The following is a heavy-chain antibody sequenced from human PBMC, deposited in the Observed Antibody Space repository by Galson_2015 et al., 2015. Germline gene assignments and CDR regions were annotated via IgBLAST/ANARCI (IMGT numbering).Heavy chain of an antibody. D-gene: IGHD1-26*01. J-gene: IGHJ4*02. CDR2: IYYSGST. V-gene: IGHV4-59*06. CDR1: GGSIRSYY. Sequence: LSLTCTVSGGSIRSYYWSWIRQHPGKGLEWIGYIYYSGSTYYNPSLKSRVTISVGTSKNQFSLRLTSVTAADTAVYYCAGGSGNYLFFDYWGQGTLVTVSS. CDR3: AGGSGNYLFFDY.